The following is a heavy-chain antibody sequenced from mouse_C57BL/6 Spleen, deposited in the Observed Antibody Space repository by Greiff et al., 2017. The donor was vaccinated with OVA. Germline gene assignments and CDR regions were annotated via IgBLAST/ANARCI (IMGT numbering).Heavy chain of an antibody. CDR1: GYTFTDYE. CDR2: IDPETGGT. J-gene: IGHJ3*01. Sequence: QVQLQQSGAELVRPGASVTLSCKASGYTFTDYEMHWVKQTPVHGLEWIGAIDPETGGTAYNQKFKGKAILTADKSSSTAYMELSSLTSEDSAFYYCTITTSAYWGQGTLVTVSA. CDR3: TITTSAY. D-gene: IGHD1-1*01. V-gene: IGHV1-15*01.